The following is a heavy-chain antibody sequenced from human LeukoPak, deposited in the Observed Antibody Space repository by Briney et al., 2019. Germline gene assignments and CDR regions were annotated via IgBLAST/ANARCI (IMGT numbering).Heavy chain of an antibody. D-gene: IGHD1-26*01. CDR3: ASSWEFLYPFDY. Sequence: PGGSLRLSCAGSGFTFSRYAMHWVRQATGKGLEHVSGISSDGRRTYYADSVKGRITISRDNSKHTLYLQMGSLRPEDMAVYHCASSWEFLYPFDYWGQGTLVTVSS. J-gene: IGHJ4*02. V-gene: IGHV3-64*02. CDR1: GFTFSRYA. CDR2: ISSDGRRT.